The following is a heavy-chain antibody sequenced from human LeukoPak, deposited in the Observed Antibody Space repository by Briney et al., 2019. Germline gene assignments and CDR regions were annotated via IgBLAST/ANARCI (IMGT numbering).Heavy chain of an antibody. Sequence: ASVKVSCKASGYTFTSYAMHWVRQAPGQRLEWMGWINAGNGNTKYSQKFQGRVTITRDTSASTAYMELSSLRTEDTAVYYCARPGSSSWYVHTFFDYWGQGTLVTVSS. D-gene: IGHD6-13*01. J-gene: IGHJ4*02. CDR1: GYTFTSYA. CDR3: ARPGSSSWYVHTFFDY. V-gene: IGHV1-3*01. CDR2: INAGNGNT.